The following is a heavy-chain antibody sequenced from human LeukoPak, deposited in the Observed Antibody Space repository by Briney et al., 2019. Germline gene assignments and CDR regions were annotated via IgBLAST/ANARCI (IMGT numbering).Heavy chain of an antibody. J-gene: IGHJ3*02. CDR1: GGTFSSYA. V-gene: IGHV1-69*05. CDR2: IIPIFGTA. CDR3: AGSQLELLLPGAFDI. D-gene: IGHD1-7*01. Sequence: ASVKVSCKASGGTFSSYAISWVRQAPGQGLEWMGGIIPIFGTANYAQKFQGRVTITTDESTSTAYMELSSLRSEDTAVYYCAGSQLELLLPGAFDIWGQGRMVTVSS.